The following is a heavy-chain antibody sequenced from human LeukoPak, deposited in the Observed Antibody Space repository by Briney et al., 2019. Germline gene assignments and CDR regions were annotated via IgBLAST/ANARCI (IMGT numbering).Heavy chain of an antibody. V-gene: IGHV4-59*01. CDR3: ARVVSIRFLEWLFLDV. Sequence: SETLSLTCTVSGGSISSYYWSWIRQPPGKGLEWIGYIYYSGSTNYNPSLKSRVTISVDTSKNQFSLKLSSVTAADTAVYYCARVVSIRFLEWLFLDVWGKGTTVTVSS. CDR2: IYYSGST. J-gene: IGHJ6*04. CDR1: GGSISSYY. D-gene: IGHD3-3*01.